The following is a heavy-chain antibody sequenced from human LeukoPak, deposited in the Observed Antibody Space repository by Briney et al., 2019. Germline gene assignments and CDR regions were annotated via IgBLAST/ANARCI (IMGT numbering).Heavy chain of an antibody. V-gene: IGHV3-11*01. J-gene: IGHJ4*02. D-gene: IGHD3-22*01. CDR1: GFTFSDYY. CDR3: ARGYTYYYDSSGYSN. Sequence: GGSLRRSCAASGFTFSDYYMSWVRQAPGKGLEWVSYISSSGSTIYYADSVKGRFTISRDNAKNSLYLQMNSLRAEDTAVYYCARGYTYYYDSSGYSNWGQGTLVTVSS. CDR2: ISSSGSTI.